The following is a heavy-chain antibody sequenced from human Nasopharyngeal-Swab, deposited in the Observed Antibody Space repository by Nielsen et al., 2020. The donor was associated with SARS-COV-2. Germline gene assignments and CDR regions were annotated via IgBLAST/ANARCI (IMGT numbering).Heavy chain of an antibody. CDR2: INPNSGDT. V-gene: IGHV1-2*06. J-gene: IGHJ4*01. CDR3: VRDGGDFPGITGSGPPGGF. Sequence: ASVKVSCKASGYTFTDYFMHWVRQAPGQGLEWMGRINPNSGDTKYAEIFRDRVTVTRDTSITTVYMELSSLRSDETAVYYCVRDGGDFPGITGSGPPGGFWGQGTLVTVSS. D-gene: IGHD3-10*01. CDR1: GYTFTDYF.